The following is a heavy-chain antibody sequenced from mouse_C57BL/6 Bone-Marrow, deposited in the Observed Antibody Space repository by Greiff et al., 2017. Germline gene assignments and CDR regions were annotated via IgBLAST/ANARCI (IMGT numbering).Heavy chain of an antibody. CDR1: GYTFTGYW. D-gene: IGHD2-4*01. J-gene: IGHJ4*01. CDR2: IDPSDSET. Sequence: VQLQQSGAELMKPGASVKLSCKATGYTFTGYWIEWVKQRPIQGLEWIGNIDPSDSETHYNQKFKDKATLTVDKSSSTAYMQLSSLTSEASAVYYCARDFDYPYAMDYWGQGTSVTVSS. CDR3: ARDFDYPYAMDY. V-gene: IGHV1-52*01.